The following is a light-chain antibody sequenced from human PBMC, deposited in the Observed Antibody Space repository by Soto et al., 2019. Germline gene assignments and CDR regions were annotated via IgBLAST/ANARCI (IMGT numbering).Light chain of an antibody. CDR3: QQYGKLPIT. CDR1: QGLSSNY. V-gene: IGKV3-20*01. J-gene: IGKJ5*01. CDR2: DAS. Sequence: EIVLTQSPSSLSVSPGERATLSCRASQGLSSNYLAWYQQKPGQAPRLLIYDASSRATGIPDRFSGSGSGTDFTFTISSLQPEDFAIYYCQQYGKLPITFGQGTRLEIK.